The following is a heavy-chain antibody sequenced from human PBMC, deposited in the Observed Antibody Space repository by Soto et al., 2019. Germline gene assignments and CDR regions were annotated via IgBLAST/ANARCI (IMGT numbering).Heavy chain of an antibody. D-gene: IGHD1-26*01. J-gene: IGHJ4*02. V-gene: IGHV3-48*02. CDR2: ISSNSVTI. Sequence: VGSLRLSCGASGFIFSKYSMNWVRQAPGKGLEWLSYISSNSVTIYYADSVRGRFTIFRDNAKNSLYLQMNSLRDEDTAVYYCAREDILGTRSFDYWGQGALVTVSS. CDR1: GFIFSKYS. CDR3: AREDILGTRSFDY.